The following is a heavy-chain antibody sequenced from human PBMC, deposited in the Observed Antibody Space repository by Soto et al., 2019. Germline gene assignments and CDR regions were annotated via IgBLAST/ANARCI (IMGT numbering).Heavy chain of an antibody. D-gene: IGHD2-2*01. CDR2: IYYSGST. J-gene: IGHJ4*02. V-gene: IGHV4-31*03. Sequence: PSETLSLTCTVSGGSISIGGYYWSWIRQRPGKGLEWIGYIYYSGSTYYNPSLKSRVTISVDTSKNQFSLKLSSVTAADTAVYYCARERGGIGYCSSTSCRLSSFFDYWGQGTLVTVSS. CDR1: GGSISIGGYY. CDR3: ARERGGIGYCSSTSCRLSSFFDY.